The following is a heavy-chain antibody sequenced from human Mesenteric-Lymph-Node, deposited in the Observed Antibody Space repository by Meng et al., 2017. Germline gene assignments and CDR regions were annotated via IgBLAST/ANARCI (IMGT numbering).Heavy chain of an antibody. CDR1: GYTFTGFA. D-gene: IGHD3-22*01. V-gene: IGHV1-18*01. J-gene: IGHJ3*02. CDR3: ARDPDLYYDSSGRPSEAFDI. Sequence: ASVKVSCKASGYTFTGFAFTWVRQAPGQGFEWIGWISAYNGHSKYSQKFQGRVTMTTDTSTGTAYMELSSLRSEDTAVYYCARDPDLYYDSSGRPSEAFDIWGQGTMVTVSS. CDR2: ISAYNGHS.